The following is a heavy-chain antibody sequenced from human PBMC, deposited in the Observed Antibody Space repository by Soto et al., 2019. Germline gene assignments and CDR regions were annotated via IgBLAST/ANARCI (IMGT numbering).Heavy chain of an antibody. Sequence: SETLSLTCAVSSGSISSINWWSWVHQPPGKGLEWIGEIYHSGSTNYNPSLKSRVTISVDKSKNQFSLKLSSVTAADTAVYYCARGQYQLLWGGIAYWGQGTLVTVSS. CDR3: ARGQYQLLWGGIAY. V-gene: IGHV4-4*02. J-gene: IGHJ4*02. CDR1: SGSISSINW. CDR2: IYHSGST. D-gene: IGHD2-2*01.